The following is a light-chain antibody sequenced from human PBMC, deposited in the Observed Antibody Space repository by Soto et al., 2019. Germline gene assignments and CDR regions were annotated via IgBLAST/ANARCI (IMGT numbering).Light chain of an antibody. CDR2: EVY. V-gene: IGKV2D-29*01. J-gene: IGKJ1*01. CDR1: QSLLHSDGKTY. Sequence: IVMTQTPLSLSVTLGQPASISCKSSQSLLHSDGKTYLYWYLQRPGQPPQLLISEVYDRFSGVPDRFSGTGSGTDFTLTISRVEAEDVGLYSCMQTKQLPLTFGPGTTVEVK. CDR3: MQTKQLPLT.